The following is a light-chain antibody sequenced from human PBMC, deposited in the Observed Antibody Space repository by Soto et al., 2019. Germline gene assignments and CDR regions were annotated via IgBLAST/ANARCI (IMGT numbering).Light chain of an antibody. CDR1: SSDVGVYNY. CDR2: EVS. V-gene: IGLV2-14*01. CDR3: GTYTSSSTLVV. Sequence: QSALTQPASGSGSPGQSITISCAGTSSDVGVYNYVSWYQQHPRRAPKLMIYEVSNRPSGVSNRFSGSKSGNTASLTISGLQAEDEADYYCGTYTSSSTLVVFGGGTKLTVL. J-gene: IGLJ2*01.